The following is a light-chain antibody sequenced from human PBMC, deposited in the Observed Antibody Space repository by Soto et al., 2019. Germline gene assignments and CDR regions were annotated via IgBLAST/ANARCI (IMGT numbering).Light chain of an antibody. CDR3: QKYNSAPRT. V-gene: IGKV1-27*01. Sequence: DIQTTQSPSSLSASVGDRVTITCRASQGISNYLAWYQQKPGRVPKLLIYEASTSQSGVPSRFSGSGSGTDFNLTISRLQPEDVATYYCQKYNSAPRTFGQGTKVEIK. CDR2: EAS. J-gene: IGKJ1*01. CDR1: QGISNY.